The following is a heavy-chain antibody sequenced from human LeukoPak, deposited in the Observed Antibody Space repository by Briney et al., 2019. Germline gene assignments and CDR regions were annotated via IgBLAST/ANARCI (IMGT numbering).Heavy chain of an antibody. CDR2: IYYSGST. D-gene: IGHD2-2*01. Sequence: SETLSLTCTVSGGSISSYYCSWIRQPPGKGLEWIGYIYYSGSTNYNPSLKSRVTISVDTSKNQFSLKLSPVTAADTAVYYCARIGYCSSTSCDYYMDVWGKGTTVTVSS. CDR1: GGSISSYY. V-gene: IGHV4-59*01. CDR3: ARIGYCSSTSCDYYMDV. J-gene: IGHJ6*03.